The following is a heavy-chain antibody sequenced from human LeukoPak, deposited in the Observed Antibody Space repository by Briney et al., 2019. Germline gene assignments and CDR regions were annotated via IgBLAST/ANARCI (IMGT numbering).Heavy chain of an antibody. D-gene: IGHD3-22*01. V-gene: IGHV1-69*05. Sequence: GASVKVSCKASGGTFSSYAISWVRQAPGQGLEWMGGIIPIFGTANYAQKFQGRVTITTDESTSTASMELSSLRSEDTAVYYCARVQYYYDSSGYYLNWFDPWGQGTLVTVSS. CDR3: ARVQYYYDSSGYYLNWFDP. CDR1: GGTFSSYA. CDR2: IIPIFGTA. J-gene: IGHJ5*02.